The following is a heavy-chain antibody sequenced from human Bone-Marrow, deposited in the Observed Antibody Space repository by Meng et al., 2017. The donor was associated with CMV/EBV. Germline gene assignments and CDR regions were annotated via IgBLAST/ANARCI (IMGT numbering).Heavy chain of an antibody. CDR2: IIPILGIA. Sequence: SVKVSCKASGGTFSSYAISWVRQAPGQGLEWMGGIIPILGIANYAQKFQGRVTITADKSTSTAYMELSSLRSEDTAVYYCAKEVYCSSTSCYVVGPIDYWGQGTLVTVSS. V-gene: IGHV1-69*10. CDR3: AKEVYCSSTSCYVVGPIDY. CDR1: GGTFSSYA. J-gene: IGHJ4*02. D-gene: IGHD2-2*01.